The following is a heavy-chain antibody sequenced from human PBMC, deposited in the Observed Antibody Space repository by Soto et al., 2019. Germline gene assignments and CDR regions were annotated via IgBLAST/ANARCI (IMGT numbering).Heavy chain of an antibody. CDR1: GGTFSSHA. J-gene: IGHJ3*02. Sequence: GASVKVSCKASGGTFSSHAISWVRQAPGQGLEWMGGIIPIFGTANYAQKFQGRVTITADESTSTAYMELSSLRSEDTAVYYRAREGGYGSGSYYRNDAFDIWGQGTMVTVSS. CDR2: IIPIFGTA. D-gene: IGHD3-10*01. V-gene: IGHV1-69*13. CDR3: AREGGYGSGSYYRNDAFDI.